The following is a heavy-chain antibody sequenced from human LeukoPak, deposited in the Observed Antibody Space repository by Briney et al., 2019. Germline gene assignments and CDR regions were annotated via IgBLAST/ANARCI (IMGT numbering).Heavy chain of an antibody. D-gene: IGHD4-23*01. V-gene: IGHV1-58*02. CDR3: AESGNSRGYYYGMDV. J-gene: IGHJ6*02. CDR1: GFTFTSSA. Sequence: SVKVSCKASGFTFTSSAIQWVRQARGQRLEWIGWIVVGSGNTNYAQKFQERVTITRDMSTSTAYMELSSLRSEDTAVYYCAESGNSRGYYYGMDVWGQGTTVTVSS. CDR2: IVVGSGNT.